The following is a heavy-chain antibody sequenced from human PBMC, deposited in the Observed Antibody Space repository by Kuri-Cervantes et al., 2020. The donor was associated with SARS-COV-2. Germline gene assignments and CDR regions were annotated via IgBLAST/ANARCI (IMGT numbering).Heavy chain of an antibody. V-gene: IGHV3-23*01. CDR1: GFTFSSYA. CDR3: AKGGSVVGATIYYYYMDV. J-gene: IGHJ6*03. CDR2: ISGSGGST. D-gene: IGHD1-26*01. Sequence: GESLKISCAASGFTFSSYAMSWVRQAPGKGLEWVSAISGSGGSTYYADSVKGRFTISRDNSKNTLYLQMNSLRAEDTAVYYCAKGGSVVGATIYYYYMDVWGKGTTVTVSS.